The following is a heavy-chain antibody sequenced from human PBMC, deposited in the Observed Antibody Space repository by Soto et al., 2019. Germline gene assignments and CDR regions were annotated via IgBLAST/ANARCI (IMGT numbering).Heavy chain of an antibody. V-gene: IGHV5-10-1*01. D-gene: IGHD3-9*01. CDR1: GYSFTSYW. CDR2: IDPSDSYT. CDR3: ARLSVSYDILSGYYTPSAFDY. J-gene: IGHJ4*02. Sequence: GESLKISCKGSGYSFTSYWISWVRQMPGKGLEWMGRIDPSDSYTNYSPSFQGHVTISADKSISTAYLKWSSLKDSDTAMYYCARLSVSYDILSGYYTPSAFDYWGQGTLVTVSS.